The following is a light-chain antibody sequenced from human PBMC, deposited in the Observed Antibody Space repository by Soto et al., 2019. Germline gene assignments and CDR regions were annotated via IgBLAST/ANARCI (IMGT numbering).Light chain of an antibody. CDR3: QQYGSSLLT. Sequence: NALTQSPGTLSLSPGARATLSCSASQSVSSSYLAWYQQKPGQAPRLLIYGASSRATGIPDRFSGSGSGTDFTLTISRLEPEDFAVYYCQQYGSSLLTFGGGTKVDIK. V-gene: IGKV3-20*01. CDR2: GAS. CDR1: QSVSSSY. J-gene: IGKJ4*01.